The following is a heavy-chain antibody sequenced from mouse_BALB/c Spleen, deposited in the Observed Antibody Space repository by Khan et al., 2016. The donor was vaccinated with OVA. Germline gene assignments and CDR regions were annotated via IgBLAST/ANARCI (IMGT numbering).Heavy chain of an antibody. J-gene: IGHJ3*01. CDR3: ALVGNYDASFAY. CDR2: IYPFNDDT. CDR1: GYTFTSYV. Sequence: VQLQQSGPELVKPGASVKMSCKASGYTFTSYVLHWVKQKPGLGLEWIGYIYPFNDDTKYNEKFKGKATLTSDKSSSTAYMELSSLTSEDSAVYYGALVGNYDASFAYWGQGTLVTVSA. D-gene: IGHD2-4*01. V-gene: IGHV1S136*01.